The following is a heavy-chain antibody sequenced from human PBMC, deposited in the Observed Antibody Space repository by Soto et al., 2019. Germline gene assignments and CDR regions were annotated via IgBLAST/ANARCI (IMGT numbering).Heavy chain of an antibody. CDR1: GFTFSTYS. V-gene: IGHV3-48*01. J-gene: IGHJ4*02. CDR2: IGSSSSTI. D-gene: IGHD5-18*01. CDR3: ARGAGRAYSKGLDY. Sequence: PGGSLRLSCAAPGFTFSTYSMNWVRQAPGKGLEWVSYIGSSSSTIYYADSVKGRFTISRDNAKNSLYLQMNSLRAEDTAVYYCARGAGRAYSKGLDYWGQGILVTVSS.